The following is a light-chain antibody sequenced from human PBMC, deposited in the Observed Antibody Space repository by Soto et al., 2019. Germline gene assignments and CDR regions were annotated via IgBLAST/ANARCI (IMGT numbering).Light chain of an antibody. V-gene: IGLV3-21*02. Sequence: SYELTQPPSVSVAPGQTARLTCGGNNIGSKSVHWYQQKPGQAPVLVVYDDCDRPSGIPERFSGSNSGNTATLTISRVEAGDEAGYYCQVWDNINDHYVFGGGTKVTVL. CDR1: NIGSKS. CDR3: QVWDNINDHYV. CDR2: DDC. J-gene: IGLJ1*01.